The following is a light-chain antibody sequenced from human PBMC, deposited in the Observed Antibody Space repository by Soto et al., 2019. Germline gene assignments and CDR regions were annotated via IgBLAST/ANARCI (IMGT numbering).Light chain of an antibody. CDR2: NNN. Sequence: QSVLTQPPSASGAPGQRVTISCSGSSSNIGRNYVYWFQQLPGTAPRLFMYNNNQRPSGVPDRISGSKSGTSASLAFSGLRSEDEADYYCAAWDDSLSGDVFGTGTKLTVL. V-gene: IGLV1-47*02. CDR1: SSNIGRNY. J-gene: IGLJ1*01. CDR3: AAWDDSLSGDV.